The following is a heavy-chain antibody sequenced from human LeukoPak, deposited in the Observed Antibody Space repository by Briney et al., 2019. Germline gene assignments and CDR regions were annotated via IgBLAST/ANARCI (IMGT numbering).Heavy chain of an antibody. J-gene: IGHJ6*03. Sequence: GGSLRLSCAASGFTFSSYWMSWVRQAPGKGLEWVANIKQDGSEKYYVDSVKGRFTISRDNAKNSLYLQMNSLRAEDTAVYYCANSVDIEHYYYYMDVWGKGTTVTVSS. CDR1: GFTFSSYW. CDR2: IKQDGSEK. D-gene: IGHD2-2*03. CDR3: ANSVDIEHYYYYMDV. V-gene: IGHV3-7*01.